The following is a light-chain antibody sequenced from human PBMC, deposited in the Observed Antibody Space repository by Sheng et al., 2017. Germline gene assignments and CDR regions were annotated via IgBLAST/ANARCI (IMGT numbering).Light chain of an antibody. CDR3: QQRGNWPPRT. CDR1: QTVGRN. V-gene: IGKV3-11*01. J-gene: IGKJ3*01. CDR2: DAS. Sequence: EIVMTQSPATLSVSPGESATLSCGANQTVGRNLAWYRQTPGQAPRLLIFDASNRASGIPARFSGSGYGTHFTLTITNLEPEDFAVYYCQQRGNWPPRTFGPGTKLDFK.